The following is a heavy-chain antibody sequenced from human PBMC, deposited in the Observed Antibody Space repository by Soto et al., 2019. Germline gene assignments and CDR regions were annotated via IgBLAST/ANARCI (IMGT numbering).Heavy chain of an antibody. CDR1: GFSVSGYN. J-gene: IGHJ3*01. V-gene: IGHV3-21*01. CDR3: ARVVDYDSRGYGL. Sequence: EVQLVESGGGLVKPGGSLRLSCAASGFSVSGYNMNWVRQAPGKGLEWVSSISGSSDYIYYADSVKGRFTISRDNAKNALDLQMNSLRAEDTGVYDCARVVDYDSRGYGLWGQGTMVTVSS. CDR2: ISGSSDYI. D-gene: IGHD3-22*01.